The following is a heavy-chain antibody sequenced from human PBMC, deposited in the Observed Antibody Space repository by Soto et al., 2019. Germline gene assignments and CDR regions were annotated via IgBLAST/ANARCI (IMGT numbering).Heavy chain of an antibody. D-gene: IGHD4-17*01. J-gene: IGHJ6*02. CDR1: ESDFVKAW. Sequence: EVQLVDSGEGFVRPGGPLDPPGAALESDFVKAWWHWFGQVPGKGLVWVSHINSDGSSTTYADSVKGRFTISRDNARTTVYLQLDSLRVEDTAVYYCARDKSYALAVWGQGTTVTVSS. V-gene: IGHV3-74*03. CDR2: INSDGSST. CDR3: ARDKSYALAV.